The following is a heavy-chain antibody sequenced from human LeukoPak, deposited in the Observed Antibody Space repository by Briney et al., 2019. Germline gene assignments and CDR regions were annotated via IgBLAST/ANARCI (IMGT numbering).Heavy chain of an antibody. V-gene: IGHV4-59*01. D-gene: IGHD4-17*01. J-gene: IGHJ4*02. CDR2: IYYSGST. CDR3: ARVPADYGDYSFDY. CDR1: GGSISSYY. Sequence: SETLSLTCTVSGGSISSYYWSWIRQPPGKGLEWIGYIYYSGSTNYNPSLKNRVTISVDTSKNQFSLKLSSVTAADTAVYYCARVPADYGDYSFDYWGQGTLVTVSS.